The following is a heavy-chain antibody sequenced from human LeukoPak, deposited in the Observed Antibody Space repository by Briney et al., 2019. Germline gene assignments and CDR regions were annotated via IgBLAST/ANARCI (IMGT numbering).Heavy chain of an antibody. J-gene: IGHJ3*02. D-gene: IGHD3-22*01. CDR3: ACLTTADAFDI. CDR2: IDYSGST. V-gene: IGHV4-59*01. Sequence: SETLSLTCTVSGGSISSYYWSWIRQPPGKGLEWIGYIDYSGSTNYNPSLKSRVTISVDTSKNQFSLKLSSVTAADTAVYYCACLTTADAFDIWGQGTMVTVSS. CDR1: GGSISSYY.